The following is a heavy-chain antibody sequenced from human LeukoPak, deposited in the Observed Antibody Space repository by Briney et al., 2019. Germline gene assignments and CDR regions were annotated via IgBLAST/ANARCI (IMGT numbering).Heavy chain of an antibody. CDR1: GYTFTSYY. D-gene: IGHD2-2*01. V-gene: IGHV1-2*02. Sequence: ASVKVSCKASGYTFTSYYMHWVRQAPGQGLEWMGWINPNSGGTNYAQKFQGRVTMTRDTSISTAYMELSRLRSDDTAVYYCARGDIVVVPAVPTFDYWGQGTLVTVSS. J-gene: IGHJ4*02. CDR2: INPNSGGT. CDR3: ARGDIVVVPAVPTFDY.